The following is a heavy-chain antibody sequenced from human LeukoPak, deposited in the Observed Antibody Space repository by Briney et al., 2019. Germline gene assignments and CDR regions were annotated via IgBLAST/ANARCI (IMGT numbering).Heavy chain of an antibody. J-gene: IGHJ5*02. CDR3: ARDESGNFPNWFDP. CDR1: GDPLSSVY. D-gene: IGHD1-26*01. Sequence: SETLSFTCSVSGDPLSSVYWNWIRQPAGQGLEWIGRIYGSGGTNYTPSPKSRVTISIDTSTNQFSLRLRSVTAADTAVYYCARDESGNFPNWFDPWGQGTLVTVSS. CDR2: IYGSGGT. V-gene: IGHV4-4*07.